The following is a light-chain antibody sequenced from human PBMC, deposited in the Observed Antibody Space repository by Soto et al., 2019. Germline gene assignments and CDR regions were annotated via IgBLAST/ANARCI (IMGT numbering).Light chain of an antibody. CDR3: AAWDDSLNAAYV. Sequence: QSVLTQPPSASGTPGQRVTISCSGSSSNIGSNTVNWHQQLPGTAPKLLIYSNNQRPSGVPDRFSGSKSGTSASLAISGLQSEDEADYYCAAWDDSLNAAYVFGTGTKLTVL. V-gene: IGLV1-44*01. CDR1: SSNIGSNT. J-gene: IGLJ1*01. CDR2: SNN.